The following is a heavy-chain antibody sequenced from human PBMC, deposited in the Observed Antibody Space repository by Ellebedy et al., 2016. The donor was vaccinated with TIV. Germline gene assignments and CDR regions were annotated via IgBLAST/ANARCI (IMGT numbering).Heavy chain of an antibody. J-gene: IGHJ4*02. CDR2: IIPIFGTA. Sequence: SVKVSXKASGGTFSSYAISWVRQAPGQGLEWMGGIIPIFGTANYAQKFQGRVTITADESTSTAYMELSSLRSEDTAVYYCASVAQGSSGYYDYWGQGTLVTVSS. D-gene: IGHD3-22*01. CDR3: ASVAQGSSGYYDY. V-gene: IGHV1-69*13. CDR1: GGTFSSYA.